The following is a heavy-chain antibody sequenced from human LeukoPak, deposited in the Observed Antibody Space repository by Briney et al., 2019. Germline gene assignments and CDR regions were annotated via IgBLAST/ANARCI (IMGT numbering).Heavy chain of an antibody. CDR1: GFTFSSYA. V-gene: IGHV3-30-3*01. CDR3: ARDLSPNYDNRTGYWNY. CDR2: ISYDGSNK. Sequence: PGGSLRLSCAASGFTFSSYAIHWVRQAPGKGLEWVAFISYDGSNKYYAGSVKGRFTISRDNSDNTVYLHMSSLRAEDTAVYHCARDLSPNYDNRTGYWNYWGRGTLVTVSS. J-gene: IGHJ4*02. D-gene: IGHD3-9*01.